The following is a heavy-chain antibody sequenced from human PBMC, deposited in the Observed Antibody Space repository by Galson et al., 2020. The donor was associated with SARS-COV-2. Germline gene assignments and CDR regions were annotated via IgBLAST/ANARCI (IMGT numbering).Heavy chain of an antibody. CDR3: AREAGNSWYFDY. CDR2: ISYSGAT. V-gene: IGHV4-39*07. CDR1: GVSIDNSRFY. J-gene: IGHJ4*02. D-gene: IGHD6-13*01. Sequence: SETLSLTCTVSGVSIDNSRFYWGWIRQPPGKGLEWIGSISYSGATYYKPSLKSRVTVSVDTSKNQFSLKLKSVTAADTGVYYCAREAGNSWYFDYSAAGTLVTVSS.